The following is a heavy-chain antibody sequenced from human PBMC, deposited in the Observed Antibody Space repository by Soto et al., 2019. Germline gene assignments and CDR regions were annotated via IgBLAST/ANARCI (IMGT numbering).Heavy chain of an antibody. CDR3: ARECGGSGSRTLALYYYYYMDV. Sequence: GGSLRLSCAASGFTFSSYSMNWVRQAPGKGLEWVSYISSSSSTIYYTDSVKGRFTISRDNAKNSLYLQMNSLRAEDTAVYYCARECGGSGSRTLALYYYYYMDVWGKGTTVTVSS. D-gene: IGHD3-10*01. CDR2: ISSSSSTI. J-gene: IGHJ6*03. CDR1: GFTFSSYS. V-gene: IGHV3-48*01.